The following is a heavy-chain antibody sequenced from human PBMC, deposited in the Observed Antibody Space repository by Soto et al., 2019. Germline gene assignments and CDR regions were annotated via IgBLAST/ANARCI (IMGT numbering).Heavy chain of an antibody. CDR3: ARRRYCISTSCYSSGMDV. D-gene: IGHD2-2*01. J-gene: IGHJ6*02. CDR2: IWYDGSNK. Sequence: PGGSLRLSCAASGFTFSSYGLHWVRQAPGKGLEWVAVIWYDGSNKYYADNVKGRFTISRDNSKNTLYLQMNSLRAEDTAVYYCARRRYCISTSCYSSGMDVWGQGT. CDR1: GFTFSSYG. V-gene: IGHV3-33*01.